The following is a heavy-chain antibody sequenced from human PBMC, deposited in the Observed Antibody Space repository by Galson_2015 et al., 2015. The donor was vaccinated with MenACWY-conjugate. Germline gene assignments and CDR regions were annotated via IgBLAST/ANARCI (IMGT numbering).Heavy chain of an antibody. D-gene: IGHD1-26*01. CDR2: ISGSGGST. J-gene: IGHJ4*02. CDR1: GFTFSSYA. V-gene: IGHV3-23*01. CDR3: TRDLVGDTKLDY. Sequence: SLRLSCAASGFTFSSYAMSWVRQAPGKGLEWVSAISGSGGSTYYADSVKGRFTISRDNSKNTLYLQMNSLRPEDTAVYYCTRDLVGDTKLDYWGRGTLVTVSS.